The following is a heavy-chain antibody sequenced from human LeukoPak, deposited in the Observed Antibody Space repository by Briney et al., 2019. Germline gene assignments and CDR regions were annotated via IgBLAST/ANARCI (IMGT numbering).Heavy chain of an antibody. Sequence: GGSLRLSCAASGFTFSSYAMSWVRQAPGKGPEWVSSISGSGGTTYYADSVKGRFTISRDNSKNTVYLQMNYLRAGDTAVYYCAKGDVRSDFDSWGQGTLVTVSS. CDR2: ISGSGGTT. CDR3: AKGDVRSDFDS. D-gene: IGHD3-3*01. J-gene: IGHJ4*02. CDR1: GFTFSSYA. V-gene: IGHV3-23*01.